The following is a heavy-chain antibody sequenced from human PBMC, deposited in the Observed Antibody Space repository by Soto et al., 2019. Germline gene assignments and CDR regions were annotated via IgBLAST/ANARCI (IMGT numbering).Heavy chain of an antibody. CDR1: GDTFTNFD. J-gene: IGHJ4*02. Sequence: QVQLVQSGAEVKKPGASVKVSCKPSGDTFTNFDLNWVRQAAGKGLEWLGWMRANSGDRGHAQKFRDRVSLTRDTSMSTAYMELSSLRAEDTAVYYCAGYIPGQGFKFWGQGTLVIVSS. CDR2: MRANSGDR. CDR3: AGYIPGQGFKF. V-gene: IGHV1-8*01. D-gene: IGHD2-15*01.